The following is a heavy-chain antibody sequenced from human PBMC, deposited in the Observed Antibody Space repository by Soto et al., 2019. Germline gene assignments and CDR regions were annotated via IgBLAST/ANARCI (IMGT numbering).Heavy chain of an antibody. Sequence: EVQLVESGGGLVQPGGSLRLSCAASGFTVSSNYMSWVRQAPGKGLEWVSVIYSGGSTYYADSVKGRFTISRDNSKNTLYLQMNSRRAEDTAVYYCARAGDGSGWYLMYYFDYWGQGTLVTVSS. V-gene: IGHV3-66*01. J-gene: IGHJ4*02. D-gene: IGHD6-19*01. CDR1: GFTVSSNY. CDR3: ARAGDGSGWYLMYYFDY. CDR2: IYSGGST.